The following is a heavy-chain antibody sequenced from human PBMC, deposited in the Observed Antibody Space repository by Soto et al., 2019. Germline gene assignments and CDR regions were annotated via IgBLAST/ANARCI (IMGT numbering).Heavy chain of an antibody. CDR3: ARASSSSSGGYYYYYMDV. V-gene: IGHV1-69*02. D-gene: IGHD6-6*01. J-gene: IGHJ6*03. CDR1: GGTFSSYT. CDR2: IIPILGIA. Sequence: SVKVSCKASGGTFSSYTISWVRQAPGQGLEWMGRIIPILGIANYAQKFQGRDTITADKSTSTAYMELSSLRSEDTAVYYCARASSSSSGGYYYYYMDVWGKGTTVTVSS.